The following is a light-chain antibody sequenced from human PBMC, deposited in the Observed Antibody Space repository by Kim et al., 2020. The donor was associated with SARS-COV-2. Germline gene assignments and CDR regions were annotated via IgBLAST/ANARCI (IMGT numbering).Light chain of an antibody. CDR3: QQYGSTPRT. Sequence: LSPGERATLSCRASQSVSSYLPWYQRKPGQAPRLFIYGASNRATGIPDRFSGSGSGTDFTLIISRLEPEDFAVYYCQQYGSTPRTFGQGTKVDIK. V-gene: IGKV3-20*01. CDR2: GAS. CDR1: QSVSSY. J-gene: IGKJ1*01.